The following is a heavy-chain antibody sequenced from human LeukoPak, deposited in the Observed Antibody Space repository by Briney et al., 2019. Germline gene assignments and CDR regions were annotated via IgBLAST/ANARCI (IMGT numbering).Heavy chain of an antibody. D-gene: IGHD3-10*01. CDR2: ISSSINTI. CDR1: GFTFSSYE. J-gene: IGHJ4*02. Sequence: GGSLRLSCAASGFTFSSYEMNWVRQAPGKGLEWVSYISSSINTIYYADSVKGRFTISRDNAKNSLYLQMNSLRAEDTAVYHCARGPSGNNNLWMDYWGQGTLVTVSS. CDR3: ARGPSGNNNLWMDY. V-gene: IGHV3-48*03.